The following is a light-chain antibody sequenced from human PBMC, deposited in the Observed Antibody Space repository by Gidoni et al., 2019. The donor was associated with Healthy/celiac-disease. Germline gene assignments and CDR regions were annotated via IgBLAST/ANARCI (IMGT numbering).Light chain of an antibody. Sequence: DIEMTQSPASLSASVGDRVTITCRASQSISTYLIWYQQKPGKAPRFLIYAASSWQSGVPSRFSGSGSGTDFTLTISSVQPEDFATYYCQQNYSTPETFGQGTKVEIK. CDR1: QSISTY. V-gene: IGKV1-39*01. CDR2: AAS. J-gene: IGKJ1*01. CDR3: QQNYSTPET.